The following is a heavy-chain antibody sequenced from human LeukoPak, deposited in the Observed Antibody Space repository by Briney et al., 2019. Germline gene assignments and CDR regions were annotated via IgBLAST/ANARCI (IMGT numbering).Heavy chain of an antibody. Sequence: PGGSLRLSCAASGFTFSSYWMSWVRQAPGKGLEWVANIKQDGSEKYYVDSVKGRFTISRDNAKNSLYLQMNSLRAEDTAVYYCARDFSGLLGELSFTPDYWGQGTLVTVSS. J-gene: IGHJ4*02. V-gene: IGHV3-7*01. D-gene: IGHD3-16*02. CDR3: ARDFSGLLGELSFTPDY. CDR2: IKQDGSEK. CDR1: GFTFSSYW.